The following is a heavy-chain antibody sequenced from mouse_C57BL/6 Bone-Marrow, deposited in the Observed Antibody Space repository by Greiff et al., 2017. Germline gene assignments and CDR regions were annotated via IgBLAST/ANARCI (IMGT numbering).Heavy chain of an antibody. CDR2: IDPSDSYT. CDR3: ASGGVTTVVGGDYFDY. V-gene: IGHV1-50*01. CDR1: GYTFTSYW. Sequence: QVQLQQPGAELVKPGASVKLSCKASGYTFTSYWMQWVKQRPGQGLEWIGEIDPSDSYTNYNQKFKGKATLTVDTSSSTAYMQLSSLTSEDSAVYYCASGGVTTVVGGDYFDYWGQGTTLTVSS. J-gene: IGHJ2*01. D-gene: IGHD1-1*01.